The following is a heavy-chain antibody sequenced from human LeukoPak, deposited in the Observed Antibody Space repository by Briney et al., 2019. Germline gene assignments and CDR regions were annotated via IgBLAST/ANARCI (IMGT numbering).Heavy chain of an antibody. J-gene: IGHJ5*02. CDR2: IFYSGTT. CDR3: ASHSSYVRPFRS. D-gene: IGHD3-10*02. V-gene: IGHV4-39*01. CDR1: GGSISNSSYY. Sequence: PSETLSLTCSVSGGSISNSSYYWGWIRQPPGKGLEWIGSIFYSGTTFYNPSLESRVTISVDTSKNQFSLKLSSVTAADTAMYYCASHSSYVRPFRSWGRGPLVTVSP.